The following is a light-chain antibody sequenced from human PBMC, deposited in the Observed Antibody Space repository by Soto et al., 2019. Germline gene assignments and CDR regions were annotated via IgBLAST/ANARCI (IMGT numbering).Light chain of an antibody. CDR3: SSYTNSNTRV. V-gene: IGLV2-14*01. CDR2: EVS. CDR1: NRYVGDYNY. Sequence: QSALTKPASVSGPPGQSINIYCTGHNRYVGDYNYVSWSEQHPGEAPKLVIDEVSSRPSGISDRFSASKSGNTASLTISGLQAEDEADYYCSSYTNSNTRVFGTGTKVTVL. J-gene: IGLJ1*01.